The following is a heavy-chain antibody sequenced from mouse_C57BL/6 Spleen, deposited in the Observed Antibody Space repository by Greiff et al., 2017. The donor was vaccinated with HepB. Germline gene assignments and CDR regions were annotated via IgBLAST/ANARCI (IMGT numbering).Heavy chain of an antibody. Sequence: VQLQQSGPELVKPGASVKIPCKASGYTFTDYNMDWVKQSHGKSLEWIGDINPNNGGTIYNQKFKGKATLTVDKSSSTAYMELRSLTSEDTAVYYGARDYYYGSSHWYFDVWGTGTTVTVSS. CDR1: GYTFTDYN. J-gene: IGHJ1*03. D-gene: IGHD1-1*01. CDR2: INPNNGGT. V-gene: IGHV1-18*01. CDR3: ARDYYYGSSHWYFDV.